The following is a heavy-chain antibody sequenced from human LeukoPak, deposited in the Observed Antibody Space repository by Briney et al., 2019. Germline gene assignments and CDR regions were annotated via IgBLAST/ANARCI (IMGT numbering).Heavy chain of an antibody. J-gene: IGHJ3*02. D-gene: IGHD6-19*01. CDR2: ISWNSGSI. CDR1: GFTFDDYA. V-gene: IGHV3-9*01. CDR3: AKDRGSGWPDAFDI. Sequence: GGSLRLSCAPSGFTFDDYAMHCLRHAPGKPLEWVSGISWNSGSIGYADSVKGRFTISRDNAKNSLYLQMNSLRAEDTALYYCAKDRGSGWPDAFDIWGQGTMVTVSS.